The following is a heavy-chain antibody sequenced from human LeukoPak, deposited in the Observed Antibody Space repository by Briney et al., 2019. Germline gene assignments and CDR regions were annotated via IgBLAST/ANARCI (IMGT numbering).Heavy chain of an antibody. J-gene: IGHJ5*02. V-gene: IGHV1-69*05. D-gene: IGHD1-7*01. CDR1: GGTFSSYA. Sequence: SVKVSCKASGGTFSSYAISWVRQAPGQGLEWMGGIIPIFGTANYAQKIQGRVTITTDESTSTAYMELSSLRSEDTAVYYCARSVGRRAYNLNYGVDWFDPLGQGTLVTVCS. CDR2: IIPIFGTA. CDR3: ARSVGRRAYNLNYGVDWFDP.